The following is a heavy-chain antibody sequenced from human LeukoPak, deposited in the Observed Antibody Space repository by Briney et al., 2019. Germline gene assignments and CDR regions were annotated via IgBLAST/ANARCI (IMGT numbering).Heavy chain of an antibody. V-gene: IGHV3-11*04. D-gene: IGHD4-11*01. CDR1: GFTFSDYY. CDR2: ISSSGSTI. J-gene: IGHJ5*02. CDR3: ARSGNYNNWFDP. Sequence: GGSLRLACAASGFTFSDYYMSWIRQAPGKGLECVSYISSSGSTIYYADSVKGRFTISRDNAKNSLYMKMNSLRAEDTAVYYCARSGNYNNWFDPWGQGTLVTVSS.